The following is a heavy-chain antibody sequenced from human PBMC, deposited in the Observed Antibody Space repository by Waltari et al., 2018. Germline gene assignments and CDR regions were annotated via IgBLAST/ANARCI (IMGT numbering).Heavy chain of an antibody. CDR1: GGTFSSYA. Sequence: QVQLVQSGAEVKKPGSSVKVSCKASGGTFSSYAISWVRQAPGQGLEWMGRIIPICGTANYAQKFQGRVTITADKSTSTAYMELSSLRSEDTAVYYCALSGYDFYYFDYWGQGTLVTVSS. CDR2: IIPICGTA. D-gene: IGHD5-12*01. CDR3: ALSGYDFYYFDY. V-gene: IGHV1-69*13. J-gene: IGHJ4*02.